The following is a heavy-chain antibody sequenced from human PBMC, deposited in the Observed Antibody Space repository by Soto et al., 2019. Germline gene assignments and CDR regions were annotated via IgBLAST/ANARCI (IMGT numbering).Heavy chain of an antibody. V-gene: IGHV3-23*01. CDR2: ITSSGDKT. Sequence: EVQLLESGGDLVQPGGSLRLSYEVSGFTFSSHVMSWVRQAPGKGLEFVSSITSSGDKTYYSASVKGRFTISRDNSKNPLYLQMNSLRVEDTAIYYCAKRLSPSLWFAWDYWGQGTLVTVSS. CDR3: AKRLSPSLWFAWDY. CDR1: GFTFSSHV. J-gene: IGHJ4*02. D-gene: IGHD3-10*01.